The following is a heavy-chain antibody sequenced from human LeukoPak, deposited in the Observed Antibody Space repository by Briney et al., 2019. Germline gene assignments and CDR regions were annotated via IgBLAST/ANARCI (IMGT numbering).Heavy chain of an antibody. V-gene: IGHV3-64*01. CDR3: ARARYSSVGFDY. D-gene: IGHD6-19*01. J-gene: IGHJ4*02. Sequence: PGGSLRLSCAASGFTFSSYAMYWVRQAPGKGLEYVSAISSNGGSTYYANSVKGRFTISRDNSKNTLYLQMGSLRAEDMAVYYCARARYSSVGFDYWGQGTLVTVSS. CDR1: GFTFSSYA. CDR2: ISSNGGST.